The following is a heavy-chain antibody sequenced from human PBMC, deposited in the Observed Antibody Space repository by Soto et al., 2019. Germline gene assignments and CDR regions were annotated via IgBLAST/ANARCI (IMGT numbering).Heavy chain of an antibody. D-gene: IGHD6-6*01. CDR2: INPSSGGT. Sequence: ASVKVSCKASGYTFSDYYLHWVRQAPGQGLEWMGWINPSSGGTKYAQKFQGRVTMTRDMSVSTAYMELSRLRSGDTAVYYCARVISVAARPGIGFWGQGTLVTAPQ. CDR1: GYTFSDYY. CDR3: ARVISVAARPGIGF. J-gene: IGHJ4*02. V-gene: IGHV1-2*02.